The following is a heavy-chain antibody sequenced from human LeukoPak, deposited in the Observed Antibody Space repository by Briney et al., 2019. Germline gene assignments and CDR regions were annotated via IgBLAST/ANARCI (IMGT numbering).Heavy chain of an antibody. CDR1: GYTFTSYD. V-gene: IGHV1-8*01. D-gene: IGHD3-22*01. CDR2: MNPNSGNT. J-gene: IGHJ4*02. Sequence: GASVKVSCKASGYTFTSYDINWVRQATAQGLEWMGWMNPNSGNTGYAQKFQGRVTMTTNTSISTAYMELSSLRSEDTAVYYCARRLACGSYSAAYYFDYWGPGALVTVSS. CDR3: ARRLACGSYSAAYYFDY.